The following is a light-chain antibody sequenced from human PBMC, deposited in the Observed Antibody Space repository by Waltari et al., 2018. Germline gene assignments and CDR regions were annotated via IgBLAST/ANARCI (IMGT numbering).Light chain of an antibody. CDR1: QSVLYSSNNKNY. V-gene: IGKV4-1*01. J-gene: IGKJ3*01. CDR3: QQHYSSPFT. Sequence: DIVMTQSPDSLAVSLGERATINCKSSQSVLYSSNNKNYLAWYQQKPGQPPKVLFYWASTRESGVTDRFSGSGSGTDFTLTISSLQAEDVAVYYCQQHYSSPFTFGPGTKVDIK. CDR2: WAS.